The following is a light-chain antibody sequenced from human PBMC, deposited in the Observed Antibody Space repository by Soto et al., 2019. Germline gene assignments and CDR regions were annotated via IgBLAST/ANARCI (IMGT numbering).Light chain of an antibody. CDR3: QSYGSSGVV. CDR1: MSNIGAGYD. J-gene: IGLJ2*01. V-gene: IGLV1-40*01. Sequence: QSVLTQPPSVSGAPGQRVTISCTGSMSNIGAGYDVHWYQQLPGTAPKLLISANNNRPSGVPDRFSGSKSGTSASLAITGPQADDEADYYCQSYGSSGVVFGGGTKVTVL. CDR2: ANN.